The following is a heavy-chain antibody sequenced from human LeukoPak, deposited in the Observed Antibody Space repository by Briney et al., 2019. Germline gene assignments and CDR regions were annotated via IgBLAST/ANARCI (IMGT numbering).Heavy chain of an antibody. D-gene: IGHD1-26*01. CDR1: GGSISSYY. Sequence: PSETLSLTCTVSGGSISSYYWSWIRQPAGKGLEWIGHIYTSGSTNYHPSLKSRVTMSVDTSKNQFSLKLTSVTAADSAVYYCARGGATYSGSLYYFDSWGQGTLVTVSS. V-gene: IGHV4-4*07. J-gene: IGHJ4*02. CDR2: IYTSGST. CDR3: ARGGATYSGSLYYFDS.